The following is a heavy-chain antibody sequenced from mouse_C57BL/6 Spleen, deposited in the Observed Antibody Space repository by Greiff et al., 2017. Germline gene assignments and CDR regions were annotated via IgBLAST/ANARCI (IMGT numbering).Heavy chain of an antibody. D-gene: IGHD2-3*01. CDR1: GYTFTSYW. CDR2: IDPSDSET. V-gene: IGHV1-52*01. J-gene: IGHJ2*01. CDR3: ARGGWLLGDFDY. Sequence: QVQLQQPGAELVRPGSSVKLSCKASGYTFTSYWMHWVKQRPIQGLEWIGNIDPSDSETHYNQKFKDKATLTVDKSSSTAYMQLSSLTSEDSAVYYCARGGWLLGDFDYWGQGTTLTVSS.